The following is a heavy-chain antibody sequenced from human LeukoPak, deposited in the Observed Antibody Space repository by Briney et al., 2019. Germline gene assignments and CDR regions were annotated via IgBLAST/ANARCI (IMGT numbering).Heavy chain of an antibody. D-gene: IGHD3-16*02. Sequence: GSLRLSCAASGFTFSSYSMNWVRQAPGKGLEWVSYISSSSSTIYYADSVKGRFTISRDNAKNSLYLQMNSLRAEDTAVYYCARDLYYDYVWGSYRPFDYWGQGTLVTVSS. CDR3: ARDLYYDYVWGSYRPFDY. J-gene: IGHJ4*02. CDR1: GFTFSSYS. CDR2: ISSSSSTI. V-gene: IGHV3-48*04.